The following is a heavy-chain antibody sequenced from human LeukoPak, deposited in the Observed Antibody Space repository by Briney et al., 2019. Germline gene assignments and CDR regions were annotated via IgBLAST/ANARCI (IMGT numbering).Heavy chain of an antibody. J-gene: IGHJ4*02. D-gene: IGHD5-18*01. V-gene: IGHV3-7*01. CDR1: GFTFSSYW. CDR2: IKQDGSEK. CDR3: ARDGSMVNHYFDY. Sequence: GSLRLSCAASGFTFSSYWMSWVRQAPGKGLEWVANIKQDGSEKYYVDSVKGRFTISRDNAKNSLYLQMNSLRAEDTAVYYCARDGSMVNHYFDYWGQGTLVTVSS.